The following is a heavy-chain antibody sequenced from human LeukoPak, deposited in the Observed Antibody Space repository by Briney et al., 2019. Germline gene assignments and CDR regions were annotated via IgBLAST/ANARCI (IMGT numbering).Heavy chain of an antibody. D-gene: IGHD3-10*01. J-gene: IGHJ3*02. CDR1: GFTFDDYG. V-gene: IGHV3-20*04. CDR2: INWNGGST. CDR3: ARGQNYYGSGSQTFDI. Sequence: GGSLRLSCAASGFTFDDYGMSWVRQAPGKGLEWVSGINWNGGSTGFADSVKGRFTISRDNAKNSLCLQVSSLRAEDTAWYYCARGQNYYGSGSQTFDIWGQGTMVTVSS.